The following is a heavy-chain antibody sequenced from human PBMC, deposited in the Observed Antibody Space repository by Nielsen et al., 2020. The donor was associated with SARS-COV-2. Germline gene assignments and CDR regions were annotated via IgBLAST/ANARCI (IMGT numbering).Heavy chain of an antibody. CDR1: GFTFSSYW. CDR3: AGDSDGYLDY. CDR2: IKQDGSEK. V-gene: IGHV3-7*01. Sequence: GESLKISCAASGFTFSSYWMSWVRQAPGKGLEWVANIKQDGSEKYYVDSVKGRFTISRDNAKNSLYLQMNSLRAEDTAVYYCAGDSDGYLDYWGQGTLVTVSS. D-gene: IGHD5-24*01. J-gene: IGHJ4*02.